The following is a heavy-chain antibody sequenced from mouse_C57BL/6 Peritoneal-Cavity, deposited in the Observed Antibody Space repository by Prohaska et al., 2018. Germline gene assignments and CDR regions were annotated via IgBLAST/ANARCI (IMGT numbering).Heavy chain of an antibody. V-gene: IGHV1-19*01. CDR2: INPYNGGT. Sequence: HGKSLEWIGVINPYNGGTSYNQKFKGKATLTVDKSSSTAYMELNSLTSEDSAVYYCARGRAYYYGSRGKAMDYWGQGTSVTVSS. CDR3: ARGRAYYYGSRGKAMDY. D-gene: IGHD1-1*01. J-gene: IGHJ4*01.